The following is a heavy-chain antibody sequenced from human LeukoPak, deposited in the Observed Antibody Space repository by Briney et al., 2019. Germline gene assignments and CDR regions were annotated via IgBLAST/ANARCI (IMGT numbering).Heavy chain of an antibody. D-gene: IGHD6-19*01. CDR1: GGSISSNY. J-gene: IGHJ5*02. Sequence: SETLSLTCTVSGGSISSNYWNWIRQPPGKGLEWIGYIYYSGSTKYNPSLQSRVTISLDTSKNQFSLKLRSLTAADTAVYYCARHFIARVAVAGNWFDPWGQGTLVTVSS. CDR2: IYYSGST. V-gene: IGHV4-59*01. CDR3: ARHFIARVAVAGNWFDP.